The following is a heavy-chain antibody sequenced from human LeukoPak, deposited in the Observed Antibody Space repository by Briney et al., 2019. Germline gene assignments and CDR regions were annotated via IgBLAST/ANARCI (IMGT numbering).Heavy chain of an antibody. CDR2: IAYDGSRA. CDR1: GFTFGGYG. J-gene: IGHJ4*02. CDR3: TRYNNDHFDY. D-gene: IGHD1-14*01. V-gene: IGHV3-33*01. Sequence: GRSLRLSCAGSGFTFGGYGMHWFRQTPGKGLEWVAVIAYDGSRAFYADSVKGRFTISRDNSKNTMSVQMDDLRAEDTAVYYCTRYNNDHFDYWGQGTLVTVTS.